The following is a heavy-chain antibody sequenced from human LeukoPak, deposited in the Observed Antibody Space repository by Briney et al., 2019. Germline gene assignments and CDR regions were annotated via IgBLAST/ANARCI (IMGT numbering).Heavy chain of an antibody. CDR3: AKDDAWIRFGE. CDR2: ISPSGDIT. V-gene: IGHV3-23*01. J-gene: IGHJ4*02. CDR1: GFTFSSYS. Sequence: GRSLRLSCAASGFTFSSYSMNWVRQAPGKGLEWVSGISPSGDITYYADSVKGRFTISRDNSKNTLYLEVISLTAEDTAVYYCAKDDAWIRFGEWSQGTLVTVSS. D-gene: IGHD3-10*01.